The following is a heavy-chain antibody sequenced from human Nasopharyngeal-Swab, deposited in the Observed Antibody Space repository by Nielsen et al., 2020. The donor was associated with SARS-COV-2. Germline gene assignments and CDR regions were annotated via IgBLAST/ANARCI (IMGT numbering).Heavy chain of an antibody. CDR2: MNPNSGNT. Sequence: WVRQAPGQGLEWMGWMNPNSGNTGYAQKFQGRVTMTRNTSIRTAYMELSSLRSEDTAVYYCASRYYDFWSGYPSAFDIWGQGTMVTVSS. D-gene: IGHD3-3*01. V-gene: IGHV1-8*01. CDR3: ASRYYDFWSGYPSAFDI. J-gene: IGHJ3*02.